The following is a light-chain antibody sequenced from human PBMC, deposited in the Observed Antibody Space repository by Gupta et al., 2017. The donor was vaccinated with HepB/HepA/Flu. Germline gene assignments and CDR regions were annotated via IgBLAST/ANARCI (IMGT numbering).Light chain of an antibody. V-gene: IGLV2-23*02. CDR3: SSLTGSSFFFA. Sequence: QSALTQPASVSGSPGQSITIFCTGTSSDVGRHNLVSWYQQNPGKAPKLMIYEVTKRPSGVSNRFSGSKSDNTASLTISGLQAEDEADYYCSSLTGSSFFFAFGTGTKVTVL. J-gene: IGLJ1*01. CDR2: EVT. CDR1: SSDVGRHNL.